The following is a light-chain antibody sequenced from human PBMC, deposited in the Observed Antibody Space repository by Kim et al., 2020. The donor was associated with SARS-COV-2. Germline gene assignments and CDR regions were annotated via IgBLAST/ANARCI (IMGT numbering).Light chain of an antibody. Sequence: DLVMTQSPLSLPVTPGEPASISCRSSLSLLHSNGYNYLDWYLQKPGQSPQLLIYLGSNRASGVPDRFSGSGSGTDFTLTITRVEAEDVGVYYCMQALLTPRTFGQGTKLEI. V-gene: IGKV2-28*01. CDR1: LSLLHSNGYNY. J-gene: IGKJ2*01. CDR3: MQALLTPRT. CDR2: LGS.